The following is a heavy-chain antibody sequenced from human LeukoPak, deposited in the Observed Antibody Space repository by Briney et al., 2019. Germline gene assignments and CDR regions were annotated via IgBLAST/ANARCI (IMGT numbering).Heavy chain of an antibody. V-gene: IGHV3-7*01. J-gene: IGHJ4*02. D-gene: IGHD6-13*01. CDR3: ARDREGSSWYYFDY. Sequence: GGSLRLSCAASGFTFSSYWMSWVRQAPGKGLEWVANIKQDGSEKYYVDSVKGRFTISRDNAKNSLYLQMNSLRAEDTAVYYCARDREGSSWYYFDYWGQGTLVTVSS. CDR2: IKQDGSEK. CDR1: GFTFSSYW.